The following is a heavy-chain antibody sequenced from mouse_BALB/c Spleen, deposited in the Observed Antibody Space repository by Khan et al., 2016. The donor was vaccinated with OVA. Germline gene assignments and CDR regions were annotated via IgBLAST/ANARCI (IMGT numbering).Heavy chain of an antibody. Sequence: QMQLEESGPELVRPGVSVKMSCKGSGYTFTDYSMHWVKQSHAKSLEWIGVISSYSVNTNYNQKFKGKATLTVDKSSSTAYMELARLTSEDSAIYYCAIRDYFDYWGQGTTLTVSS. V-gene: IGHV1S137*01. CDR3: AIRDYFDY. CDR1: GYTFTDYS. J-gene: IGHJ2*01. CDR2: ISSYSVNT.